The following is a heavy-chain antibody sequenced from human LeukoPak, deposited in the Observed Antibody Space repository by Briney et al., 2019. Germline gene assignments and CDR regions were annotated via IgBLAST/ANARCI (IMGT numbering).Heavy chain of an antibody. CDR1: GFTFSDYY. CDR2: ISSSSSYT. CDR3: ARVTSSYAMDV. Sequence: GGSLRLSSAASGFTFSDYYMSWIRQAPGKGLEWVSYISSSSSYTNYAGSVKGRFTISRDNDKNSLYLRMNSLRAEDTAVYYCARVTSSYAMDVWGQGTTVTVSS. D-gene: IGHD1/OR15-1a*01. J-gene: IGHJ6*02. V-gene: IGHV3-11*05.